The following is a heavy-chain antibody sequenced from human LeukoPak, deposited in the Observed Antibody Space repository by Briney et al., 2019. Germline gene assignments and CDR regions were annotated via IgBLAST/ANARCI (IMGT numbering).Heavy chain of an antibody. Sequence: ASVKVSCKASGYTFTGYYMHWVRQAPGQGLEWRGWINPNSGGTNYAQKFQGRVTMTRDTSISTAYMELSRLRSDDTAVYYCATKAAAGRGFDYWGQGTLVTASS. V-gene: IGHV1-2*02. CDR3: ATKAAAGRGFDY. J-gene: IGHJ4*02. D-gene: IGHD6-13*01. CDR2: INPNSGGT. CDR1: GYTFTGYY.